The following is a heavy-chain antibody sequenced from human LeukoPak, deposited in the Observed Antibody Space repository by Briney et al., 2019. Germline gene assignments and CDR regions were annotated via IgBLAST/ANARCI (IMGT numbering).Heavy chain of an antibody. D-gene: IGHD3-16*01. CDR3: AKAKSVMITFGGVDY. V-gene: IGHV3-30*18. CDR1: GFTFSSYG. Sequence: PGGSLRLSCAASGFTFSSYGMHWVRQAPGKGLEWVAVISYDGSNKYYADSVKGRFTIPRDNSKNTLYLQMNSLRAEDTAVYYCAKAKSVMITFGGVDYWGQGTLVTVSS. CDR2: ISYDGSNK. J-gene: IGHJ4*02.